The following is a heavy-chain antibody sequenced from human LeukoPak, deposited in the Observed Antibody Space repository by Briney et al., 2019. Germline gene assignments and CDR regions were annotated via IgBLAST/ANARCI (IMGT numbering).Heavy chain of an antibody. V-gene: IGHV3-11*04. Sequence: GGSLRLSCAASGFTFSDYYMNWIRQASGKGLEWLSYIGPSGNDINYADSVRGRFTISRDNAKNSLFLQMSSLTAEDTAVYYCVKMARLADNWGQGTLVTVSS. CDR1: GFTFSDYY. D-gene: IGHD6-6*01. CDR3: VKMARLADN. CDR2: IGPSGNDI. J-gene: IGHJ4*02.